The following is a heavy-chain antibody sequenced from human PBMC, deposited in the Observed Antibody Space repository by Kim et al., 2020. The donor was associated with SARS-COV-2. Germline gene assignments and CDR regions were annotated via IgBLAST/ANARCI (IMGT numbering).Heavy chain of an antibody. V-gene: IGHV1-46*01. D-gene: IGHD5-12*01. CDR2: INPISGHT. CDR3: ARDSGTWALDL. CDR1: GYTFTNYH. Sequence: ASVKDSCKASGYTFTNYHMHWVRQAPGQGLEWMAIINPISGHTRYAQKFQGRVTMTWDTSTSTFYMELSSLRSEDTALYSCARDSGTWALDLWGQGTMVTVSS. J-gene: IGHJ3*01.